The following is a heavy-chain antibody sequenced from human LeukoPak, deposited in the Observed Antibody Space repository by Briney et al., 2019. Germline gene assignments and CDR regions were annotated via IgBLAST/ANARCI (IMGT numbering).Heavy chain of an antibody. CDR1: GFTFSRYP. V-gene: IGHV3-64D*09. CDR2: ISGNGGST. D-gene: IGHD3-3*01. Sequence: GGSLRLSCSASGFTFSRYPMHWVRQAPGKGLEYVSAISGNGGSTYYADSVKGRFTISRDNYTNTLYLQMSSLRTDDTAIYYRVKAQYDFWSGLDYWGQGILVTVSS. J-gene: IGHJ4*02. CDR3: VKAQYDFWSGLDY.